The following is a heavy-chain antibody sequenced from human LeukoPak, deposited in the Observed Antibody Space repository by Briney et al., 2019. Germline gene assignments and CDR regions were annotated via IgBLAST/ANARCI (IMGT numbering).Heavy chain of an antibody. V-gene: IGHV3-7*05. D-gene: IGHD4/OR15-4a*01. CDR3: ARDYDYGFDY. CDR2: IKQDGVEI. J-gene: IGHJ4*02. CDR1: GFTFSGYW. Sequence: GGSLRLSCAASGFTFSGYWMSWVRQAPGKGLEWVANIKQDGVEIHYVDSAKGRFTISRDNAKNSLYLQMNSLRAEDTAVYYCARDYDYGFDYWGQGSLVTVSS.